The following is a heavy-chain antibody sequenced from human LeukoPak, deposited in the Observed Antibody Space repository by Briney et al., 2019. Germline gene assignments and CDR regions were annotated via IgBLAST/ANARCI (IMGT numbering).Heavy chain of an antibody. CDR3: ARGSYYYYGMDV. CDR2: IKKDGNEK. V-gene: IGHV3-7*01. Sequence: GGSLRLSCVGSGFTFSSYWMSWVRQAPGKGLEWVANIKKDGNEKHYVDSVKGRFTISRDNAKNSLYLQMNSLRVDDTAVYYCARGSYYYYGMDVWGQGTTVTVSS. D-gene: IGHD2-15*01. CDR1: GFTFSSYW. J-gene: IGHJ6*02.